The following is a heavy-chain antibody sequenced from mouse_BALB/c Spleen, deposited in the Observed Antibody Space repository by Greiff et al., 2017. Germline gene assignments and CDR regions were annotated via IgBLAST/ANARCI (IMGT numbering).Heavy chain of an antibody. CDR1: GFTFSSYY. CDR3: ARQGSTMITTIAY. CDR2: INSNGGST. V-gene: IGHV5-6-2*01. Sequence: VQLKESGGGLVKLGGSLKLSCAASGFTFSSYYMSWVRQTPEKRLELVAAINSNGGSTYYPDTVKGRFTISRDNAKNTLYLQMSSLKSEDTALYYCARQGSTMITTIAYWGQGTLVTVSA. J-gene: IGHJ3*01. D-gene: IGHD2-4*01.